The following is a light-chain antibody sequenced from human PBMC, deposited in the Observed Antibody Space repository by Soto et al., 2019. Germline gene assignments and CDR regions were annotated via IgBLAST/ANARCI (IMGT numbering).Light chain of an antibody. J-gene: IGKJ5*01. CDR2: GAA. V-gene: IGKV3D-15*01. Sequence: VMTQSPATLSVYPGERASLSCRASESVSYNLAWYQQQPGQAHRLLITGAATRAHGIPDRFSGSGSGTDFTLTISSLQSEDSAVYVCQQYSKWPPITCGKGTRLEMK. CDR1: ESVSYN. CDR3: QQYSKWPPIT.